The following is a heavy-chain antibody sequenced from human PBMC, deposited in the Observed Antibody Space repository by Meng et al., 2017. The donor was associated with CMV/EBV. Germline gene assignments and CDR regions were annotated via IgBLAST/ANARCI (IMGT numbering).Heavy chain of an antibody. CDR3: ARGGVTMVRGVRQNYYYYYGMDV. CDR1: GGSFSGYY. J-gene: IGHJ6*02. V-gene: IGHV4-34*01. CDR2: INHIGIT. Sequence: SETLSLTCAVYGGSFSGYYWSWIRQPPGKGLEWIGEINHIGITNYNPSLKSRVTISVDTSKNQFSLKLSSVTAADTAVYYCARGGVTMVRGVRQNYYYYYGMDVWGQGTAVTVSS. D-gene: IGHD3-10*01.